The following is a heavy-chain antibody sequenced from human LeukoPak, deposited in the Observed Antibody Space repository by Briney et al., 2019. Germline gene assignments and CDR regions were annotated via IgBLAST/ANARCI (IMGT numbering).Heavy chain of an antibody. Sequence: GGSLRLSCAASGFTFSSYWMSWVRQAPGKGLEWVANIKQDGSEKYYVDSVKGRFTISRDNAKNSLYLQMNSLRAEDTAVYYCARDRDYDSSGYYWFDPWGQGTLVTVSS. J-gene: IGHJ5*02. V-gene: IGHV3-7*01. CDR3: ARDRDYDSSGYYWFDP. CDR1: GFTFSSYW. D-gene: IGHD3-22*01. CDR2: IKQDGSEK.